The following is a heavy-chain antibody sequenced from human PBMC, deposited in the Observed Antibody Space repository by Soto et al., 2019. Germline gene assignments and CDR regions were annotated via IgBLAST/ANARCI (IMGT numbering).Heavy chain of an antibody. CDR1: GYTFTGYY. V-gene: IGHV1-2*04. J-gene: IGHJ6*02. CDR2: ISPNSGGT. D-gene: IGHD6-13*01. Sequence: ASVKVSCKASGYTFTGYYMHWVRQAPGQGLEWMGWISPNSGGTNYAQKFQGWVTMTRDTSISTAYMELSRLRSDDTAVYYCARCGEHSSSYGMDVWGQGTTVTVSS. CDR3: ARCGEHSSSYGMDV.